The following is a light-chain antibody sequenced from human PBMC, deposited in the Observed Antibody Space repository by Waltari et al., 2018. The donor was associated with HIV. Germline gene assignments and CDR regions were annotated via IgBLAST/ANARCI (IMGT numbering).Light chain of an antibody. CDR2: GAT. CDR3: QQYNTSPWT. Sequence: EIVLTQSPGTLSLSPGERATLSCRASQSVSSTSLGWYQQKPGQAPRLLIYGATSRATGIPDRFSGSGSGTDFSLTISRLEPQDFAVYYCQQYNTSPWTFGQGTKVEIK. J-gene: IGKJ1*01. V-gene: IGKV3-20*01. CDR1: QSVSSTS.